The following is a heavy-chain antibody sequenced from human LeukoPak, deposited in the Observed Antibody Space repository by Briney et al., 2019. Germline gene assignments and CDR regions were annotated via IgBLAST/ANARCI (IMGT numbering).Heavy chain of an antibody. CDR1: GGSISSGGYY. CDR3: ARSSGSGWYEGLDY. V-gene: IGHV4-31*03. D-gene: IGHD6-19*01. CDR2: IYYSGST. J-gene: IGHJ4*02. Sequence: SQTLSLTCTVSGGSISSGGYYWSWIRQHPGKGLEWIGYIYYSGSTYYNPSLKSRVTISVDTSKNQFSLKLSSVTAADTAVYYRARSSGSGWYEGLDYWGQGTLVTVSS.